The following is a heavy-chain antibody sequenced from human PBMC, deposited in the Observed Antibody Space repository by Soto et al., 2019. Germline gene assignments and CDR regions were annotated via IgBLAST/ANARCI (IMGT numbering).Heavy chain of an antibody. J-gene: IGHJ6*03. CDR1: GGSISSSSYY. D-gene: IGHD3-3*01. V-gene: IGHV4-39*01. CDR3: ARNTGGYDFWSGSGGLGYYYYMDV. CDR2: IYYSGST. Sequence: SETLSLTCTVSGGSISSSSYYWGWIRQPPGKGLEWIGSIYYSGSTYYNPSLKSRVTISVDTSKNQFSLKLSSVTAADTAVYYCARNTGGYDFWSGSGGLGYYYYMDVWGKGTTVTVSS.